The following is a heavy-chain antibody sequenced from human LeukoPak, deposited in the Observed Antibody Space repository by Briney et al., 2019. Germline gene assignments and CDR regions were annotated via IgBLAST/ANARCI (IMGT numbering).Heavy chain of an antibody. CDR2: IYHSGST. V-gene: IGHV4-30-2*01. CDR3: ARGSGTLIGY. J-gene: IGHJ4*02. CDR1: GGSISSGGYT. Sequence: PSETLSLTCAVYGGSISSGGYTWSWIRQPPGKGLEWIGYIYHSGSTYYNPSLKSRVTISVDRSKTQCSLKLSSVTAADTAVYYCARGSGTLIGYWGQGTLVTVSS.